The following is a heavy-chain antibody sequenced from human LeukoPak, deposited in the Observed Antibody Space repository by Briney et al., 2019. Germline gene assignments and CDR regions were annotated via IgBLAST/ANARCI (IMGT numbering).Heavy chain of an antibody. CDR2: INHSGST. CDR1: GGSISRSAYY. V-gene: IGHV4-39*07. J-gene: IGHJ4*02. Sequence: PSETLSLTCTVSGGSISRSAYYWSWIRQPPGKGLEWIGEINHSGSTNYNPSLKSRVTISVDTSKNQFSLKLSSVTAADTAVYYCARGRDGYKSIDYWGQGTLVTVSS. D-gene: IGHD5-24*01. CDR3: ARGRDGYKSIDY.